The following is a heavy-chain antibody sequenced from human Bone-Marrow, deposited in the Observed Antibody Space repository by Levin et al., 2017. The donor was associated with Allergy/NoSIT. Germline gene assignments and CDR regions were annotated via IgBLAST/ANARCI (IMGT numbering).Heavy chain of an antibody. CDR1: GGSMNSYY. CDR2: IYYSGST. CDR3: AREAVAGTFGAFES. V-gene: IGHV4-59*01. Sequence: PSETLSLTCIVSGGSMNSYYWSWIRQPPGKGLEWIGYIYYSGSTNYNPSLKSRVTISVDTSKNQFSLKVTSVTAADTAVYYCAREAVAGTFGAFESWGQGTMVTVSS. D-gene: IGHD6-19*01. J-gene: IGHJ3*02.